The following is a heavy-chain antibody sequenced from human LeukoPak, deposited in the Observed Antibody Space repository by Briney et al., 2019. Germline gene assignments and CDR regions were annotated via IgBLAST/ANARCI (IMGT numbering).Heavy chain of an antibody. Sequence: GGSLRLSCAASRFTFSLYWMSWVRQAPGKGLEWVATIKDDGSEKYYVDSVKGRFTISRDNAKNSLYLQMNSLRAEDTAVYYCARDSYIVVVVAAPGGMDVWGQGTTITVSS. J-gene: IGHJ6*02. CDR3: ARDSYIVVVVAAPGGMDV. CDR1: RFTFSLYW. V-gene: IGHV3-7*01. CDR2: IKDDGSEK. D-gene: IGHD2-15*01.